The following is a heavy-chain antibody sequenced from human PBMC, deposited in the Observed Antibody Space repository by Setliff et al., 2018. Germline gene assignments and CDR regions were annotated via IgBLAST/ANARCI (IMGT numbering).Heavy chain of an antibody. D-gene: IGHD5-18*01. CDR2: IYPGDSDT. CDR1: EYSFTTYW. Sequence: GESLTISCKASEYSFTTYWIGWVRQMPGKGLEWMGIIYPGDSDTRYSPSFQGQVTISADESINTAYLQWSSLKASDTAMYYCARRNTAMVYGFDIWGQGTMVTVSS. CDR3: ARRNTAMVYGFDI. J-gene: IGHJ3*02. V-gene: IGHV5-51*01.